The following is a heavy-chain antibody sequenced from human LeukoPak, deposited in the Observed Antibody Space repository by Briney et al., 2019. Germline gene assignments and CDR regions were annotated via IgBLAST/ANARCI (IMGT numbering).Heavy chain of an antibody. V-gene: IGHV3-23*01. CDR3: AKVASLCNSTSCVRGGFDY. CDR1: VFPGSNNA. D-gene: IGHD2-2*01. Sequence: PGPSLLRACTAAVFPGSNNAMRCNRQAPRKWRHWTSALSGSGGSTYYADSVKGRFTISRDNSKNTLYLQMNSLRGEDTAKYYCAKVASLCNSTSCVRGGFDYWGQGTLVTVSS. J-gene: IGHJ4*02. CDR2: LSGSGGST.